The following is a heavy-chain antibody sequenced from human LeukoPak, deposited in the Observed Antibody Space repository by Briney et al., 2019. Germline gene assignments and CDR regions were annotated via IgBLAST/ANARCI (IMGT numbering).Heavy chain of an antibody. CDR3: AKGVAGSGYFYFDY. J-gene: IGHJ4*02. D-gene: IGHD3-22*01. Sequence: GGSLRLSCAASGFTFSSYVMHWVRQAPGKGLEWVAFIRYDGSNRNYAGSVKGRFTISRDNSKNTLDLQMNSLRAEDTALYYCAKGVAGSGYFYFDYWGQGTLVTVSS. CDR2: IRYDGSNR. CDR1: GFTFSSYV. V-gene: IGHV3-30*02.